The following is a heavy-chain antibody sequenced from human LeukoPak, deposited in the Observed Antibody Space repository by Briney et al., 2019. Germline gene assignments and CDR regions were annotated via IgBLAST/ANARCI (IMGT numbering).Heavy chain of an antibody. CDR2: ISWDGGST. V-gene: IGHV3-43D*03. J-gene: IGHJ6*03. CDR1: GFTFDDYA. D-gene: IGHD1-26*01. CDR3: AKDGGSYYSYMDV. Sequence: GGSLRLSCAASGFTFDDYAMHWVRQAPGKGLEWVSLISWDGGSTYYADSVKGRFTISRDDRINSLYLQMNSLRAEDTALYYCAKDGGSYYSYMDVWGKGTTVTVSS.